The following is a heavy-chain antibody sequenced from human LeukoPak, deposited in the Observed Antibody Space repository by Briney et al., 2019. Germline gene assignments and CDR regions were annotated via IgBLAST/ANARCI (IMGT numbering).Heavy chain of an antibody. Sequence: GGSLRLSCAASGFPFSSYAMNWVRQAPGKGLEWVSIIFGSGDTTYYADSVKGRFTVSRDNSKNMLYLQMNNLRPEDTATYYCAKRNTMVRGGPCFDYWGQGLMVTVSS. CDR1: GFPFSSYA. V-gene: IGHV3-23*01. D-gene: IGHD3-10*01. CDR2: IFGSGDTT. J-gene: IGHJ4*02. CDR3: AKRNTMVRGGPCFDY.